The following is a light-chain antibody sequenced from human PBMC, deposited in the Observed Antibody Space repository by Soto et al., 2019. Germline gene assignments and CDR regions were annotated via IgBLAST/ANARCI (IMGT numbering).Light chain of an antibody. Sequence: ETVLTQSPATFSLSPGERATLSCRASQSIGSNLAWYQQRPGQPPRRLIYGASTRAAAGPARCSGSRSCTEFTLPINSLQYDDFAPYYCQQYNKWPLFTFGPGTKVDIK. V-gene: IGKV3-15*01. CDR1: QSIGSN. J-gene: IGKJ3*01. CDR2: GAS. CDR3: QQYNKWPLFT.